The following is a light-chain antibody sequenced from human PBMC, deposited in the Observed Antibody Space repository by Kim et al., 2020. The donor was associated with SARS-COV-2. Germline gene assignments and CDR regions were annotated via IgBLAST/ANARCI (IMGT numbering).Light chain of an antibody. Sequence: LTQPASVSGSPGQSITISCTGTSSDFGTYNYVSWYQQHPGKAPKLMIYDVSNRPLGVSNRFSGSKSGSTASLTISGLQAEDEADYYCSSYTSSTFYVFGTGTKVTVL. CDR2: DVS. J-gene: IGLJ1*01. V-gene: IGLV2-14*03. CDR3: SSYTSSTFYV. CDR1: SSDFGTYNY.